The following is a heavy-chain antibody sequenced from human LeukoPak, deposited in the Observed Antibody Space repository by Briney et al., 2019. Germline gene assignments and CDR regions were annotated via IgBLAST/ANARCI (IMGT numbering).Heavy chain of an antibody. CDR3: ARVQEAYYDILTGYSIRSYYFDY. Sequence: SETLSLTCTVSGYSISSGYYWGWLRQPPGRGLEWIGTIYHSGSTYYNPSLKSRVTISVDTSKNQFSLKLSSVTAADTAVYYCARVQEAYYDILTGYSIRSYYFDYWGQGTLVTVSS. J-gene: IGHJ4*02. D-gene: IGHD3-9*01. CDR2: IYHSGST. CDR1: GYSISSGYY. V-gene: IGHV4-38-2*02.